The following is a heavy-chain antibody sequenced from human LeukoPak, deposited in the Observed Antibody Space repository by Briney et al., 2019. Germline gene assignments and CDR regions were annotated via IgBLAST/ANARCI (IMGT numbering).Heavy chain of an antibody. CDR1: GGSISSGGYS. D-gene: IGHD3-10*01. J-gene: IGHJ4*02. Sequence: SETLSLTCAVSGGSISSGGYSWSWIRPPPGKGLEWIGYIYHSGSTYYNPSLKSRVTISVDRSKNQFSLKLSSVTAADTAVYYCARGGSWFGELSYWGQGTLVTVSS. CDR3: ARGGSWFGELSY. CDR2: IYHSGST. V-gene: IGHV4-30-2*01.